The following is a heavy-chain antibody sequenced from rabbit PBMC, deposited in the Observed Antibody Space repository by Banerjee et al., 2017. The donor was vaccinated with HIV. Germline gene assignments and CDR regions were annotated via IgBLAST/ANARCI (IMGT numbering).Heavy chain of an antibody. J-gene: IGHJ6*01. Sequence: GSLKLSCKASGFDFSSYAITWVRQAPGKGLEYIGYITYRGSAYYASWVNGRFTISRENTQNTLYLQLNSLTAADTATYFCARSNTYYGMDLWGQGTLVTVS. CDR1: GFDFSSYA. V-gene: IGHV1S29*01. CDR2: ITYRGSA. CDR3: ARSNTYYGMDL.